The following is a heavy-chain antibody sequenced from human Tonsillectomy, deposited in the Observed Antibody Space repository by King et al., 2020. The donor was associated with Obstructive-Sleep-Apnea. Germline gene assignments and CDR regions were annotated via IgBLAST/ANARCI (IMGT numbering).Heavy chain of an antibody. CDR2: MNPNSGDT. CDR1: GYTFGSFD. Sequence: VQLVQSGAEVKKPGASVKVSCKASGYTFGSFDINWVRQATGQGLEWMGGMNPNSGDTGYAQKFQGRVTMTRDTSISTAYMELSSLRSEDTAVYFCARGTTGADCWGQGTLVTVSS. V-gene: IGHV1-8*01. CDR3: ARGTTGADC. D-gene: IGHD1-1*01. J-gene: IGHJ4*02.